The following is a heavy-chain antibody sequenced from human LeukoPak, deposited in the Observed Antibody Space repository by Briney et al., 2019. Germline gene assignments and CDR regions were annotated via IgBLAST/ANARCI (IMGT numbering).Heavy chain of an antibody. Sequence: SETLSLTCAVYGGPFSGHYWRWIRQPPGKGLEWIGEINHSGNANYSPSLKSRVTLSVDTSKNQFSLKLSSVTAADTAMYYCATMRGYCSSPTCQDSWGQGTLVTVSS. CDR2: INHSGNA. CDR1: GGPFSGHY. D-gene: IGHD2-2*01. V-gene: IGHV4-34*01. CDR3: ATMRGYCSSPTCQDS. J-gene: IGHJ4*02.